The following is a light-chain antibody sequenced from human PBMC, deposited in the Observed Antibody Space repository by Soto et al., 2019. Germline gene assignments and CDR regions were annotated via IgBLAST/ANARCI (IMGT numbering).Light chain of an antibody. J-gene: IGKJ3*01. V-gene: IGKV4-1*01. CDR1: QSVLYSSNNKNY. CDR2: WAS. Sequence: DIVMTQSPDSLAVSLGERATINCKSSQSVLYSSNNKNYLAWYQQKPGQPPKLLIYWASTRESGGPDRFSGSGSGTDFTLTISSLQAEDVAIYYCQQYYSTPPFTFGPGNKVDIK. CDR3: QQYYSTPPFT.